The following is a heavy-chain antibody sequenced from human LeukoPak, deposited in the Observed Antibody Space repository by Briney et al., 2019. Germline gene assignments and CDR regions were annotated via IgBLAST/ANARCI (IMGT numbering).Heavy chain of an antibody. CDR2: ISGSGGST. Sequence: GGSLRLACAASGFTFSSYAMSWVRQAPRKGLEWVSAISGSGGSTHYADSVKGRFTIPRDNSKNTLYLQMNSLRAEDTAVYYCAKVGKTENYYGSGRFSYYYYMDVWGKGTTVTISS. V-gene: IGHV3-23*01. J-gene: IGHJ6*03. D-gene: IGHD3-10*01. CDR3: AKVGKTENYYGSGRFSYYYYMDV. CDR1: GFTFSSYA.